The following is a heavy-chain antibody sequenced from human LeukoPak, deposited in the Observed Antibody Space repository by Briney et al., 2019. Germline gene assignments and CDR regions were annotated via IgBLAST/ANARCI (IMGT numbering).Heavy chain of an antibody. Sequence: SETLSLTCTVSGGSISSYYWSWIRQPPGKGLEWIGYIYYSGSTNYNPSLKSRVTISVDTSKNQFSLKLSSVTAADTAVYYCARVRIMITFGGLDYFDYWGQGTLVTVSS. J-gene: IGHJ4*02. CDR1: GGSISSYY. V-gene: IGHV4-59*01. D-gene: IGHD3-16*01. CDR2: IYYSGST. CDR3: ARVRIMITFGGLDYFDY.